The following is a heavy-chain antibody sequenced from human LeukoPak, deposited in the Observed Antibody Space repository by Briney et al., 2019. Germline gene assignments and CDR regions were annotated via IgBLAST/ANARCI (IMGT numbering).Heavy chain of an antibody. V-gene: IGHV3-7*01. CDR2: IKQDGGEK. CDR3: ARLSSGYYQQLATFDY. J-gene: IGHJ4*02. D-gene: IGHD3-22*01. CDR1: GVTFTDYD. Sequence: GGSLRLSCAVSGVTFTDYDMGWVRQAPGKGPEWVANIKQDGGEKYYVESVKGRFTISRDNAQNSLYLQMNGLRAEDSAVYYCARLSSGYYQQLATFDYWGQGILVTVSS.